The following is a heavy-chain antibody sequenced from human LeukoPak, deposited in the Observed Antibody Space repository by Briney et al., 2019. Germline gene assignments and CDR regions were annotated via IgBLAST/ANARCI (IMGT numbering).Heavy chain of an antibody. Sequence: SETLSLTCTVSGGSISSYYWSWIRQPAGKGLEWIGRIYTSGSTNYNPSLKSRVTMSADTSKNQFSLKLSSVTAADTAVYYCARDKYSYGPYYYYYYMDVWGKGTTVTISS. CDR1: GGSISSYY. CDR2: IYTSGST. CDR3: ARDKYSYGPYYYYYYMDV. J-gene: IGHJ6*03. D-gene: IGHD5-18*01. V-gene: IGHV4-4*07.